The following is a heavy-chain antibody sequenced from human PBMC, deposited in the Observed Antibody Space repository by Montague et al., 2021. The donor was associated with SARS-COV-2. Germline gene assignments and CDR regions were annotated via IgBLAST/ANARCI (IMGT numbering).Heavy chain of an antibody. D-gene: IGHD6-19*01. V-gene: IGHV4-59*01. CDR3: ARGSGWMGNAFDI. J-gene: IGHJ3*02. Sequence: SETLSLTCTVSGGSISSYYCSWIRQPPGKGLEWIGYIYYSGSTNXNPSLKSRVTISVDTSKNQFSLKLSSVTAADTAVYYCARGSGWMGNAFDIWGRGTMVTVSS. CDR1: GGSISSYY. CDR2: IYYSGST.